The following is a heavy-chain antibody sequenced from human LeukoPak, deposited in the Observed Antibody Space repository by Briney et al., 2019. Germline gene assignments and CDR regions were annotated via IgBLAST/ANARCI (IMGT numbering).Heavy chain of an antibody. J-gene: IGHJ4*02. D-gene: IGHD1-26*01. Sequence: PSETLSLTCTVSGGSISSSSYYWGWIRQPSGKGLEWIGSIYYSGSTYYNPSLKSRVTISVDTSKNQFSLKLSSVTAADTAVYYCARRHLRERPFDYWGQGTLDTVSS. CDR1: GGSISSSSYY. CDR3: ARRHLRERPFDY. CDR2: IYYSGST. V-gene: IGHV4-39*01.